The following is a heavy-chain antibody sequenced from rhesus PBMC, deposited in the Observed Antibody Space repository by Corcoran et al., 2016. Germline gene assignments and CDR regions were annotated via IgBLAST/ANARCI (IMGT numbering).Heavy chain of an antibody. D-gene: IGHD3-28*01. J-gene: IGHJ4*01. V-gene: IGHV4-65*01. CDR2: ISGSSGST. CDR3: ARIYDSGYFDY. Sequence: QVQLQESGPGLVKPSETLSLTCAVSGGSVSSSNWGSWIHQPPGKGLEWIGYISGSSGSTYYNPSLKSRVTISTDTSKNQFSLKLSSVTAADTAVYYCARIYDSGYFDYWGQGVLVTVSS. CDR1: GGSVSSSNW.